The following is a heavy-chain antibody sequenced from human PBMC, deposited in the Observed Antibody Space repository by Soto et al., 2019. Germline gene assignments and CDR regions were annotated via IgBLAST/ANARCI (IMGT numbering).Heavy chain of an antibody. D-gene: IGHD6-13*01. J-gene: IGHJ5*02. CDR3: ARRAAAAGHWFDP. Sequence: SETLSLTCTVSGGSISSYYWSWIRQPPGKGLEWIGYIYYSGSTNYNPSLKSRVTISVDTSKNQFSLKLSSVTAADTAVYYCARRAAAAGHWFDPWGQGTLVTVSS. V-gene: IGHV4-59*01. CDR1: GGSISSYY. CDR2: IYYSGST.